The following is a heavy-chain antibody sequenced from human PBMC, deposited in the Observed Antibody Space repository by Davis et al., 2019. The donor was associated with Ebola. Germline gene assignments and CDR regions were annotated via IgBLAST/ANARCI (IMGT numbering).Heavy chain of an antibody. Sequence: SETLSLTCAVYGGSFSGYYWSWIRQPPGKGLEWIGEINHSGSTNYNPSLKSRVTISVDKSKNQFSLKLSSVTAADTAVYYCASRTGAVAFDYWGQGTLVTVSS. CDR3: ASRTGAVAFDY. V-gene: IGHV4-34*01. D-gene: IGHD6-19*01. J-gene: IGHJ4*02. CDR1: GGSFSGYY. CDR2: INHSGST.